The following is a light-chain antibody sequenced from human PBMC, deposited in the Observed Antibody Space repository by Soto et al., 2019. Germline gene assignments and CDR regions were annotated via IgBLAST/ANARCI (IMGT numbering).Light chain of an antibody. V-gene: IGKV3-11*01. J-gene: IGKJ5*01. CDR1: QSVSSY. CDR2: DAS. Sequence: IVLTQSAATLSLSPGERATLSCRASQSVSSYLAWYQQKPGQAPRLLIYDASNRATGIPARFSGSGSGTDFTLTISSLEPEDFAVYYCQQRSNWPITFGQGTDWRL. CDR3: QQRSNWPIT.